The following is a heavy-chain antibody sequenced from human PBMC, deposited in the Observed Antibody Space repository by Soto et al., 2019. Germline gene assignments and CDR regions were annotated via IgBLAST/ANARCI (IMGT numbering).Heavy chain of an antibody. Sequence: QVQLVQSGAEGKKPGASVKVSCKASGYTFTSYYMHWVRQAPGQGLEWMGFMNPSGGSTSYGQKFQDRVTMTRDTYTRTDYMELSSLRSEETAVYYCARNDNSGLDYWGQGTLVTVSS. D-gene: IGHD3-22*01. J-gene: IGHJ4*02. CDR3: ARNDNSGLDY. CDR2: MNPSGGST. V-gene: IGHV1-46*01. CDR1: GYTFTSYY.